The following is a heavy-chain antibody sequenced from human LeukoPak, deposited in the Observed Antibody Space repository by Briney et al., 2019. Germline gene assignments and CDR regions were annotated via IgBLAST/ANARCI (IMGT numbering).Heavy chain of an antibody. CDR2: ISSDGSKN. D-gene: IGHD3-10*01. CDR1: GFTFSSYA. Sequence: QTGGSLRLSCAAAGFTFSSYAVHWVRQAPGKGLEWVAVISSDGSKNYYADSVKGRFTVSRDNSKNTLYLQMNSLRAEDTAVYYCARDGYFGSGTYYNEVFDYWGQGTLVTVS. J-gene: IGHJ4*02. CDR3: ARDGYFGSGTYYNEVFDY. V-gene: IGHV3-30*04.